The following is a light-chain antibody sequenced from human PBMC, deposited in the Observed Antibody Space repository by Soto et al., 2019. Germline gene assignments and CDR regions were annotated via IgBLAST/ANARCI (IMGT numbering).Light chain of an antibody. CDR3: QQYKTYWT. CDR2: DVS. CDR1: QNIDSW. J-gene: IGKJ1*01. Sequence: DIQMTQSPSTLSASVGHTVTITCRASQNIDSWLAWYQQKPGRAPKLLIYDVSSMESGVPSRFSGSASGADFTLTISSLQPEDFATYYCQQYKTYWTFGQGTKVDI. V-gene: IGKV1-5*01.